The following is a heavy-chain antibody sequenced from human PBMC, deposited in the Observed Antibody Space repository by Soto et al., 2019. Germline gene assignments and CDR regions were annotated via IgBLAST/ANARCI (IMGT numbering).Heavy chain of an antibody. V-gene: IGHV3-53*01. CDR1: GFTVSNNY. Sequence: EVQLVESGGGLIQPGGSLRLSCVASGFTVSNNYISWVRQAPGKGLEWVSVSYSGGSTDYADSVKGRFTISRDNSKNTLYRQMKRRRADDTAVYYCARAREGYNFLYEPTWGQGTLVT. J-gene: IGHJ1*01. D-gene: IGHD5-12*01. CDR2: SYSGGST. CDR3: ARAREGYNFLYEPT.